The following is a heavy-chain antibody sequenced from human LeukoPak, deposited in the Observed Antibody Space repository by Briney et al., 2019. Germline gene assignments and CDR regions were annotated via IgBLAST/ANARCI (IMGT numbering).Heavy chain of an antibody. D-gene: IGHD5-12*01. V-gene: IGHV4-39*01. CDR1: GDSISSSGRFY. CDR2: MDYSGTT. J-gene: IGHJ5*02. CDR3: ARFGYVNNWFDP. Sequence: PSETLSLTCTVSGDSISSSGRFYWGWLRQPPGKGLEWIGSMDYSGTTDYNPSLKSRVTLSVDTSKDQFSLKLSSVTAADTAVYYCARFGYVNNWFDPWGQGTLVTVSS.